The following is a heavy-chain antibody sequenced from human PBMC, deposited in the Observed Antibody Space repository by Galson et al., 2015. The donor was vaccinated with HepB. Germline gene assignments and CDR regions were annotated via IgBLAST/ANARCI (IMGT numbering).Heavy chain of an antibody. CDR1: GVIFSSLH. J-gene: IGHJ4*02. D-gene: IGHD3-16*01. Sequence: SLRLSCAASGVIFSSLHMAWVRQAPGKGLVWVSTISDNGDLTYYADSVKGRFTISRDNSKNTLYLQMSSLRAEDTAVYYCAKDLNHGGGYWGQGTLVTVSS. CDR2: ISDNGDLT. CDR3: AKDLNHGGGY. V-gene: IGHV3-23*01.